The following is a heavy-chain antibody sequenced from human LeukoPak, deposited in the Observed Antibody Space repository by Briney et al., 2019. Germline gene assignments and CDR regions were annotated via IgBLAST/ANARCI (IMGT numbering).Heavy chain of an antibody. V-gene: IGHV3-21*01. D-gene: IGHD6-13*01. CDR2: ISSDSNYI. J-gene: IGHJ1*01. CDR3: ATPAAGPRAEYSQH. CDR1: GFTFSSYS. Sequence: PGGSLRLSCAASGFTFSSYSMNWVRQAPGKGLEWVSSISSDSNYIYYADSLQGRFTTSRDNAKTSLYLQMNSLRAEDTAVYYCATPAAGPRAEYSQHWGQGTLVTVSS.